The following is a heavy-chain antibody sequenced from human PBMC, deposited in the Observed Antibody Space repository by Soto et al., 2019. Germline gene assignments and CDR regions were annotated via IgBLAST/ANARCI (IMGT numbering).Heavy chain of an antibody. J-gene: IGHJ4*02. CDR1: GGTFSSYA. Sequence: ASVKVSCKASGGTFSSYAISWVRQAPGQGLEWMGGIIPIFGTANYAQKFQGRVTITADESTSTAYMELSSLRSKDTAVYYCAAYSGLGPRFRYWGQGTLVTVSS. V-gene: IGHV1-69*13. D-gene: IGHD5-12*01. CDR3: AAYSGLGPRFRY. CDR2: IIPIFGTA.